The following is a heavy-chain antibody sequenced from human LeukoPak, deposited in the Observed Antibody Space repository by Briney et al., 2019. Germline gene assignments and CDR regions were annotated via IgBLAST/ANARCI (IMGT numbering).Heavy chain of an antibody. CDR3: ARGGVDYYGSGTYYLMYYFDY. J-gene: IGHJ4*02. V-gene: IGHV3-23*01. D-gene: IGHD3-10*01. Sequence: GGSLRLSCAVSGFAVSNNYMSWVRQAPGKGLEWVSGISGSGGATYYADSVKGQFTISRDDPHNTLYLQMNSLRAEDTAVYFCARGGVDYYGSGTYYLMYYFDYWGQGALVTVSS. CDR2: ISGSGGAT. CDR1: GFAVSNNY.